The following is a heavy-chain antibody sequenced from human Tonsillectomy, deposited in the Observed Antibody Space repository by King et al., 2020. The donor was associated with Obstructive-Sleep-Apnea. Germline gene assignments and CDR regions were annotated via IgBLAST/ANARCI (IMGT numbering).Heavy chain of an antibody. CDR1: GFSFSTNA. V-gene: IGHV3-23*04. J-gene: IGHJ4*02. CDR2: ISGTDITT. Sequence: VQLVESGGGLVQPGGSLRLSCAASGFSFSTNAMSWVRQTLGMGLEWVSTISGTDITTYYADSVKGRFTISKDISKNTLYLQMDGLRVEDTAVYFCAKVGLDRIGQGPLSSGHKMFWGQGALVTVSS. CDR3: AKVGLDRIGQGPLSSGHKMF. D-gene: IGHD3-22*01.